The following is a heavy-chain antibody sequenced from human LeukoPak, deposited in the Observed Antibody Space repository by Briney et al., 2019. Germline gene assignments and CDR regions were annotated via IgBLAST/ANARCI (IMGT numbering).Heavy chain of an antibody. Sequence: GGSLRLSCVASGFSLSSYEMNWVRQAPGKGPEWLAYISTSSSTINYADSVRGRFTISRDDAKSLLYLQTSGLRVEDTALYYCARPRLGSAWYFDYWGRGTLVSVSS. D-gene: IGHD6-19*01. V-gene: IGHV3-48*03. CDR2: ISTSSSTI. CDR1: GFSLSSYE. CDR3: ARPRLGSAWYFDY. J-gene: IGHJ4*02.